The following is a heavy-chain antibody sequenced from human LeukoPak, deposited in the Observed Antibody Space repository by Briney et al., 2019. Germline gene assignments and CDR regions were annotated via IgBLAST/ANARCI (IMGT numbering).Heavy chain of an antibody. J-gene: IGHJ4*02. CDR2: IKVDGSEK. V-gene: IGHV3-7*03. CDR1: GFSFSSYW. Sequence: PGGSLRLSCAASGFSFSSYWMSWVRQAPGKGLEWVANIKVDGSEKYYVDSVKGRLTISRDNAKNSLYLQMNSLRVEDTAVYYCARGGSWTGSFTDFDYWGQGTLVTVSS. D-gene: IGHD3/OR15-3a*01. CDR3: ARGGSWTGSFTDFDY.